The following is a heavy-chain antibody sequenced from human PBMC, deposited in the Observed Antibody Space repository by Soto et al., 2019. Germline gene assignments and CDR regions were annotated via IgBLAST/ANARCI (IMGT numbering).Heavy chain of an antibody. CDR2: ITGVGDNR. Sequence: EVQVLESGGGLVQPGGSLRLSCAASGFTFSSYAMSWVRQAPGKGLEWVSAITGVGDNRYHADSVKGRFTISRDNSKNTLNLQINSLRVEDTALYYCAKGKYSSGRGATLDYRGQGTLVTVSS. J-gene: IGHJ4*02. CDR1: GFTFSSYA. D-gene: IGHD6-19*01. V-gene: IGHV3-23*01. CDR3: AKGKYSSGRGATLDY.